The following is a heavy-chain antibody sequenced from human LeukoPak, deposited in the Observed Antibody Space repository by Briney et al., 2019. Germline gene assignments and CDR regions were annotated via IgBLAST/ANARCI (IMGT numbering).Heavy chain of an antibody. CDR1: GFTFSSYS. Sequence: GGSLRLSCAASGFTFSSYSINWVRQAPGKGLEWVSSISSSSSYIYYADSVKGRFTISRDNAKNSLYLQMNSLRAEDTAVYYCARDGTLGVTTSYFFDYXXXGTXVTVXS. D-gene: IGHD1-26*01. CDR3: ARDGTLGVTTSYFFDY. J-gene: IGHJ4*01. V-gene: IGHV3-21*01. CDR2: ISSSSSYI.